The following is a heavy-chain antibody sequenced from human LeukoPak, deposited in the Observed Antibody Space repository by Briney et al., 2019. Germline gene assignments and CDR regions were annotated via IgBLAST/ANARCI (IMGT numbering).Heavy chain of an antibody. CDR2: IYYSGGT. CDR3: ARGLLFSWFDP. Sequence: SSETLSLTCTVSGGSISSGGYYWSWIRQHPGKGLEWIGYIYYSGGTYYNPSLKSRVTISVDTSKNQFSLKLSSVTAADTAVYYCARGLLFSWFDPWGQGTLVTVSS. D-gene: IGHD2-21*02. J-gene: IGHJ5*02. CDR1: GGSISSGGYY. V-gene: IGHV4-31*03.